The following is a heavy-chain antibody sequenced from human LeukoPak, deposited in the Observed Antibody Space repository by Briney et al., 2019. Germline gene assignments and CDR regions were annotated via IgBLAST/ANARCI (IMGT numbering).Heavy chain of an antibody. CDR3: AKTGYGDYYYYYMDV. CDR1: GFTFDDYG. D-gene: IGHD4-17*01. Sequence: PGGSLRLSCAASGFTFDDYGMSWVRQAPGKGLEWVSGINWNGGSTGYADSVKGRFTISRDNAKNSLYLQMNSLRAEDTAVYYCAKTGYGDYYYYYMDVWGKGTTVTISS. V-gene: IGHV3-20*04. J-gene: IGHJ6*03. CDR2: INWNGGST.